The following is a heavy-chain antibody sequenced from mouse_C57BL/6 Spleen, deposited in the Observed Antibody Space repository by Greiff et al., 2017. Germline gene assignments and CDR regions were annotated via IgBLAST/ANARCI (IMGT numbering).Heavy chain of an antibody. Sequence: EVMLVESGGGLVKPGGSLKLSCAASGFTFSSYTMSWVRQTPEKRLEWVATISGGGGNNYYPDSVKGRVTLSRDDAKNTLYLQRSSLRSEYTALYYCARHENYFDDWGQGTTLTVSS. CDR3: ARHENYFDD. CDR2: ISGGGGNN. CDR1: GFTFSSYT. J-gene: IGHJ2*01. V-gene: IGHV5-9*01.